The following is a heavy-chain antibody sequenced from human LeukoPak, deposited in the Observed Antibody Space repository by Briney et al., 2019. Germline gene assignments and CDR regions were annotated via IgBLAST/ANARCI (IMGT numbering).Heavy chain of an antibody. V-gene: IGHV3-23*01. Sequence: PGGSLRLSCAASGLTFSNYVMNWVRQAPGKGLDWFSGISGSGHSTYYADSVKGRFTISRDNSKNTLYLQMNSLRAEDTAIYYCAKSGSSSWPNYFDYWGQGTLVTVSS. CDR2: ISGSGHST. J-gene: IGHJ4*02. CDR1: GLTFSNYV. CDR3: AKSGSSSWPNYFDY. D-gene: IGHD6-13*01.